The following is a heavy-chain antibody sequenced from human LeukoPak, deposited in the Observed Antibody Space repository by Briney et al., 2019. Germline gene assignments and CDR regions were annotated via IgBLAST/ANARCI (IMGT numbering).Heavy chain of an antibody. Sequence: ASVKVSCKASGYTFTGYYMHWVRQAPGQGLEWMGWINPNSGGTNYAQKFQGRVTMTRDTSISTAYMELSRLRSDDTAVYYCAGGPYDSSGYYYFQHWGQGTLVTVSS. CDR1: GYTFTGYY. V-gene: IGHV1-2*02. J-gene: IGHJ1*01. CDR2: INPNSGGT. CDR3: AGGPYDSSGYYYFQH. D-gene: IGHD3-22*01.